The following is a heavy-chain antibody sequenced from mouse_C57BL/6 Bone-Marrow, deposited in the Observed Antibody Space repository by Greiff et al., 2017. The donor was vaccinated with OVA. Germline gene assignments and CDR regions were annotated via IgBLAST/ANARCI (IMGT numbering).Heavy chain of an antibody. D-gene: IGHD1-1*01. Sequence: QVQLQQPGAELVMPGASVKLSCKASGYTFTSYWMHWVKQRPGQGLEWIGEIDPSDSYTNYNQKFKGKSTLTVDNSSSTAYMQLSSLTSEDSAVYYCTGLEYYGSSYPFAYWGQGTLVTVSA. J-gene: IGHJ3*01. CDR3: TGLEYYGSSYPFAY. CDR1: GYTFTSYW. V-gene: IGHV1-69*01. CDR2: IDPSDSYT.